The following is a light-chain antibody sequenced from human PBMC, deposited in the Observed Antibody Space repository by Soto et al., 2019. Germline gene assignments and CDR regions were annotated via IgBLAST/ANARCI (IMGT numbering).Light chain of an antibody. Sequence: QLVLTQSPSASASLGASVKLTCTLSSGHSSYAIAWHQQQPEKGPRYLMKLNSDGSHSKGDGIPDRFSGSSSGAERYLTISSLQSEDEADYYCQTWGTGFWVFGGGTKLTDL. J-gene: IGLJ3*02. V-gene: IGLV4-69*01. CDR3: QTWGTGFWV. CDR2: LNSDGSH. CDR1: SGHSSYA.